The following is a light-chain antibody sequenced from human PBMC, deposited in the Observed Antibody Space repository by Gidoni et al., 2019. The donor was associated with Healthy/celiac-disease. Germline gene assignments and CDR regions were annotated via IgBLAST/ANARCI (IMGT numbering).Light chain of an antibody. J-gene: IGKJ4*01. Sequence: EIVLTQSPGTLSLSPGERATLSCRASQSVNSSDFDWYQQKPGQAPRLLIYGASSRASGLPDRFSGSGSGTDFTLTISRLEPEDVAVYYCQQYGSSPLTFGGGTKVEIK. CDR3: QQYGSSPLT. CDR1: QSVNSSD. CDR2: GAS. V-gene: IGKV3-20*01.